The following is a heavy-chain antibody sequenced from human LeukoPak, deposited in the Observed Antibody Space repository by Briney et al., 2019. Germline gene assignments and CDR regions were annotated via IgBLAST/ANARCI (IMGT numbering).Heavy chain of an antibody. CDR3: ARSRYSGYDGRYYYYYYYMDV. J-gene: IGHJ6*03. Sequence: SETLSLTCTVSGGSISSYYWSWIRQPPGKGLEWIGYIYYSGSTNYNPSLKSRVTISVDTSKNQFSLKLSSVTAADTAVYYCARSRYSGYDGRYYYYYYYMDVWGKGTTVTVSS. CDR2: IYYSGST. CDR1: GGSISSYY. D-gene: IGHD5-12*01. V-gene: IGHV4-59*01.